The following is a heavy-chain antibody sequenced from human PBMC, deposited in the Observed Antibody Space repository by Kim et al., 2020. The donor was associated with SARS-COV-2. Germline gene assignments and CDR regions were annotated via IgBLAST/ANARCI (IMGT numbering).Heavy chain of an antibody. D-gene: IGHD3-3*01. CDR3: ARAKYYDFWSGYWSWFDP. CDR1: GYTFTGYY. V-gene: IGHV1-2*06. CDR2: INPNSGGT. Sequence: ASVKVSCKASGYTFTGYYMHWVRQAPGQGLEWMGRINPNSGGTNYAQKFQGRVTMTRDTSISTAYMELSRLRSDDTAVYYCARAKYYDFWSGYWSWFDPWGQGTLVTVSS. J-gene: IGHJ5*02.